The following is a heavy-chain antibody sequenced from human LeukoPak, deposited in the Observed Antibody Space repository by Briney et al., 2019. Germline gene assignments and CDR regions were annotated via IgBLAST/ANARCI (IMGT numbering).Heavy chain of an antibody. V-gene: IGHV4-38-2*01. Sequence: SETLSLTCGVSGFPVNTGFSWDWIRQAPGKGLEWIGTINHGGTTTHSRDLRSRLTMSLDTSKNAFSLRLTSVTAADTAVYFCARFDYAWDIHGMDAFDLWGQGTMVSVSS. D-gene: IGHD3-16*01. CDR2: INHGGTT. J-gene: IGHJ3*01. CDR3: ARFDYAWDIHGMDAFDL. CDR1: GFPVNTGFS.